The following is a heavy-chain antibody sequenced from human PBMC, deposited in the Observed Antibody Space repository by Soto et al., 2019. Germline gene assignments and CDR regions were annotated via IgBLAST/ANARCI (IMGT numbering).Heavy chain of an antibody. CDR2: ISTNGGST. CDR1: GFTFGSYA. D-gene: IGHD3-22*01. V-gene: IGHV3-64D*06. CDR3: VKGEYYYDSSGYYHFDY. Sequence: GGSLRLSCSASGFTFGSYAMHWVGQAPGKGLEYVSSISTNGGSTHYADSVKGRFTISRDNSKNTQYLQMSSLRADDTAVYYSVKGEYYYDSSGYYHFDYWGQGPLVPVSS. J-gene: IGHJ4*02.